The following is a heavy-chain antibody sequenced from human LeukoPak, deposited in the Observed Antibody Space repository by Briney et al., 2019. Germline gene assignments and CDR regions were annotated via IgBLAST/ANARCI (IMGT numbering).Heavy chain of an antibody. CDR1: GFTFSSYG. CDR3: AKAYYDILSGYFADQYYFDY. CDR2: IRYDGSNK. J-gene: IGHJ4*02. Sequence: GRSLRLSCAASGFTFSSYGMHWVRQAPGKGLERVAFIRYDGSNKYYADSVKGRFTISRDNSKNALYLQMNSVRAEDMAVYYCAKAYYDILSGYFADQYYFDYWGQGTLVTVSS. D-gene: IGHD3-9*01. V-gene: IGHV3-30*02.